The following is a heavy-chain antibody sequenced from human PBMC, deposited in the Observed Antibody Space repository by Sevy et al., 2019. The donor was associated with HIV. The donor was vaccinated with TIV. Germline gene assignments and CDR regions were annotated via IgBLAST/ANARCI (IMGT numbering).Heavy chain of an antibody. CDR2: IYPGDSDT. Sequence: GESLKISCKGSGYTFSNYWIGWVRQMPGKGLEWMGVIYPGDSDTRYSPSFQGQVNISADKSSSTAYLQWSSLKTSDTAIYYCEGYPMVVVPAAEYYFDYWGQGTLVTVSS. J-gene: IGHJ4*02. V-gene: IGHV5-51*01. D-gene: IGHD2-2*01. CDR1: GYTFSNYW. CDR3: EGYPMVVVPAAEYYFDY.